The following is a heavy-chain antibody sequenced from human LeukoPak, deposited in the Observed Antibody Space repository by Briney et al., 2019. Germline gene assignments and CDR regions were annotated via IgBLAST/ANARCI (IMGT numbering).Heavy chain of an antibody. CDR3: ARVSNYYGSGTILDDY. CDR2: IYYSGST. J-gene: IGHJ4*02. Sequence: SETLSLTCTVSGGSISSSSYYWGWIRQPPGKGLEWIGSIYYSGSTYYNPSLKSRVTISVDTSKNQFSLKLSSVTAADTAVYYCARVSNYYGSGTILDDYWGQGTLVTVSS. D-gene: IGHD3-10*01. CDR1: GGSISSSSYY. V-gene: IGHV4-39*07.